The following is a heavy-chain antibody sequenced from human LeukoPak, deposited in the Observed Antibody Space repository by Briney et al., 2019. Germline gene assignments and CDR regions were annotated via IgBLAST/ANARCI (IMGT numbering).Heavy chain of an antibody. J-gene: IGHJ4*02. CDR3: ARDIGYCSSTSCYTHDY. CDR2: INPNSGST. V-gene: IGHV1-2*02. Sequence: ASVKVSCKASGYTFTGYYMHWVRQAPGQGLEWMGWINPNSGSTNYAQKFQGRVTMTSDTSISTAYMELSRLRSDDTAVYYCARDIGYCSSTSCYTHDYWGQGTLVTVSS. CDR1: GYTFTGYY. D-gene: IGHD2-2*02.